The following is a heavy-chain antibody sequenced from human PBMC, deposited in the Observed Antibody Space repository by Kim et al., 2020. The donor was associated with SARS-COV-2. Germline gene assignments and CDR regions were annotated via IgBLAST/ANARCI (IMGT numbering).Heavy chain of an antibody. J-gene: IGHJ5*02. CDR1: GGSISSYY. D-gene: IGHD3-16*01. CDR2: IYYSGST. V-gene: IGHV4-59*08. CDR3: ARHDPVGGFDP. Sequence: SETLSLTCTVSGGSISSYYWSWIRQPPGKGLEWIGYIYYSGSTNYNPSLKSRVTISVDTSKNQFSLKLSSVTAADTAVYYCARHDPVGGFDPWRQGTLVTVS.